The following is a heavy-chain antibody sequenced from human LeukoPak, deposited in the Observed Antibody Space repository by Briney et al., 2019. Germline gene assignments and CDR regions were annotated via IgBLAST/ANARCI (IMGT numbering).Heavy chain of an antibody. CDR2: IYRGSST. D-gene: IGHD6-19*01. J-gene: IGHJ3*02. CDR3: ATSRGSSGWYRDAFDI. V-gene: IGHV3-53*01. Sequence: GGSLTLSCALSWFTVSSNYMSWVRQAPGGGLGWVSFIYRGSSTYYADTVKGRFTIARDKSKNTLYLQMNSLRVEDTAVYYCATSRGSSGWYRDAFDIWGQGTMVTVSS. CDR1: WFTVSSNY.